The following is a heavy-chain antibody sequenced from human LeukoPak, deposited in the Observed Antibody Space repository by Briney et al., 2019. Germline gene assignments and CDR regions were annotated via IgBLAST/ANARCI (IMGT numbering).Heavy chain of an antibody. CDR3: ARSRDYGGISDY. V-gene: IGHV1-2*04. Sequence: GASVKVSCKASGYTFTGYYMHWVRHAPGQGLEWMGWINPNSGGTNYAQKFQGWVTMTRDTSISTAYMELSRLRSDDTAVYYCARSRDYGGISDYWGQGTLVTVSS. D-gene: IGHD4-23*01. J-gene: IGHJ4*02. CDR2: INPNSGGT. CDR1: GYTFTGYY.